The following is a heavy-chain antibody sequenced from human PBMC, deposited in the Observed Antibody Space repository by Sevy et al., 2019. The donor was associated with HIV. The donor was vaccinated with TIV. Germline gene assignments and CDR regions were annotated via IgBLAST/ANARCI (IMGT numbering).Heavy chain of an antibody. J-gene: IGHJ4*02. V-gene: IGHV1-3*01. Sequence: ASVKVSCKASGYNFIFYAVHWVRQAPGQSLEWMGRINPGNGITKYSQNFQDRVTITRATSATSTYMKLASLTSEDTSVYYCAREGEGALKYFDFWGQGTLVTVSS. D-gene: IGHD3-10*01. CDR2: INPGNGIT. CDR1: GYNFIFYA. CDR3: AREGEGALKYFDF.